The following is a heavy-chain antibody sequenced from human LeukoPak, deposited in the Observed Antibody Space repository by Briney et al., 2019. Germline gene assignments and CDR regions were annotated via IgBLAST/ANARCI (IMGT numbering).Heavy chain of an antibody. J-gene: IGHJ4*02. D-gene: IGHD4-17*01. V-gene: IGHV3-23*01. CDR3: ASHFGDYGTYLDY. CDR1: GFSLKTYG. CDR2: ISGSGGST. Sequence: GGSLRLSCEASGFSLKTYGMRWVRQAPGKGLEWVSGISGSGGSTYYADSVKGRFTISRHNSKNTLQMNSLRAEDTAVYYCASHFGDYGTYLDYWGQGTLVTVSS.